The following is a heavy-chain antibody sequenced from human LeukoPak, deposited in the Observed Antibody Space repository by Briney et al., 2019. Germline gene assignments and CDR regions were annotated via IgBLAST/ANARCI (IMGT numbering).Heavy chain of an antibody. Sequence: ASVKVSCKASGYSFTGYYMHWVRQAPGQGLERRGWINPNSGGTNYAQKFQGRVTMTRDTSISTAYMELSRLRSDDTAVYYCARDGPRVSSGYYYGMDVWGQGTTVTVSS. J-gene: IGHJ6*02. V-gene: IGHV1-2*02. CDR2: INPNSGGT. CDR3: ARDGPRVSSGYYYGMDV. CDR1: GYSFTGYY. D-gene: IGHD3-22*01.